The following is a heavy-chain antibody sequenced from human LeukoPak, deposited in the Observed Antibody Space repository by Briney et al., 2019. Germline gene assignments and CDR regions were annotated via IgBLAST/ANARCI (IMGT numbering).Heavy chain of an antibody. Sequence: GGSLRLSCEASGFTFSSYWMNWVRQAPGKGLEWVSGIYGNGGGIQYADSVKGRFTISRDNSKNTLYLQMNSLRAEDTALYYCAKDRLPDGRWSLDYWGQGTLVTVSS. D-gene: IGHD6-13*01. J-gene: IGHJ4*02. CDR2: IYGNGGGI. V-gene: IGHV3-23*01. CDR3: AKDRLPDGRWSLDY. CDR1: GFTFSSYW.